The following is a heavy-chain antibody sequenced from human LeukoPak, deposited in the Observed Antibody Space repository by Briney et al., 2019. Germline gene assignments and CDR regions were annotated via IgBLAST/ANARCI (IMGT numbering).Heavy chain of an antibody. CDR2: INPNSGGT. CDR3: ARDLYYYDSSGDIEDY. CDR1: GYTLTAYY. D-gene: IGHD3-22*01. J-gene: IGHJ4*02. Sequence: GASVKVSCKASGYTLTAYYIYWVRQAPGQGLEWMGRINPNSGGTNYAQKFQGRVTMTRDTSISTAYMELSRLRSDDTAVYYCARDLYYYDSSGDIEDYWGQGTLVTVSS. V-gene: IGHV1-2*06.